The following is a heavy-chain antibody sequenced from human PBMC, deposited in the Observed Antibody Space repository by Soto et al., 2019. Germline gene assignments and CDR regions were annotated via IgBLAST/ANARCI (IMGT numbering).Heavy chain of an antibody. CDR1: GGTFSSYA. CDR3: ASGGWGISSRLETDFDY. J-gene: IGHJ4*02. Sequence: QVQLVQSGAEVKKPGSSVKVSCKASGGTFSSYAISWVRQAPGQGLEWMGGIIPIFGTANYAQKFQGRVTITADESTSTAYMELSSLRSEDTAVYYCASGGWGISSRLETDFDYWGQGTLVTVSS. V-gene: IGHV1-69*12. CDR2: IIPIFGTA. D-gene: IGHD3-3*02.